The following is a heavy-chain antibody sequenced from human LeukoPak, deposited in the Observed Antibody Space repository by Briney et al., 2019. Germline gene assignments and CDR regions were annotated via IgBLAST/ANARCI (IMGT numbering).Heavy chain of an antibody. CDR3: AREFGELVPNWFDP. CDR1: GFTFRSFG. Sequence: GGSLRLSCAASGFTFRSFGMHWVRQAPGEGLEWVAAIWKDNKNKYHANSVRGRFTISRDNPRNTVYLQMNSLRVEDTAVYYCAREFGELVPNWFDPWGQGTLVTVSS. D-gene: IGHD3-10*01. J-gene: IGHJ5*02. CDR2: IWKDNKNK. V-gene: IGHV3-33*01.